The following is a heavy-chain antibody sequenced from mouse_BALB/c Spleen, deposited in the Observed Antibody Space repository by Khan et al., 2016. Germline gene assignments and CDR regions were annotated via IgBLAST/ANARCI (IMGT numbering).Heavy chain of an antibody. V-gene: IGHV9-2-1*01. J-gene: IGHJ2*01. D-gene: IGHD1-1*01. CDR2: INTETGEP. Sequence: QIQLVQSGPELKKPGETVKLSCKASGYTFTDYSMHWVKQAPGKGFKWMGWINTETGEPTYADDFKGRFAFSLETSASTAYLQINNLKTEDTATYFCARSGGSSYFVDWGRGATLAVSS. CDR3: ARSGGSSYFVD. CDR1: GYTFTDYS.